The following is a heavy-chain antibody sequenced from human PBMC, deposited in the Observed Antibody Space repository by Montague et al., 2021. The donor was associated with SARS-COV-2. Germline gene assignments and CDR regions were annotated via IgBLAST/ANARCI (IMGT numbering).Heavy chain of an antibody. D-gene: IGHD3/OR15-3a*01. CDR3: ARSPRGSGTGWLDY. V-gene: IGHV3-7*01. J-gene: IGHJ4*02. Sequence: SLRLSCAASGFTSGDYQMTWVRQAPGKGLQWVAHINQDETAKTYVDSVKGRFTISRDNAKNSLILQMNSLKDEDTAVYYCARSPRGSGTGWLDYWGQGTLVTVPS. CDR2: INQDETAK. CDR1: GFTSGDYQ.